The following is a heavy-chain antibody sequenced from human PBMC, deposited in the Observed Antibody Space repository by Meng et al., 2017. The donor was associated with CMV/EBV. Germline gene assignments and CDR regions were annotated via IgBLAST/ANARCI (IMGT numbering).Heavy chain of an antibody. D-gene: IGHD1-26*01. CDR1: GFTFSSYA. CDR3: ARDLTYSGSSPSY. V-gene: IGHV3-30*04. CDR2: ISYDGSNK. J-gene: IGHJ4*02. Sequence: LSLTCAASGFTFSSYAMHWVRQAPGKGLEWVAVISYDGSNKYYADSVKGRFTISRDNSKNTLYLQMNSLRAEDTAVYYCARDLTYSGSSPSYWGQGTLVTVSS.